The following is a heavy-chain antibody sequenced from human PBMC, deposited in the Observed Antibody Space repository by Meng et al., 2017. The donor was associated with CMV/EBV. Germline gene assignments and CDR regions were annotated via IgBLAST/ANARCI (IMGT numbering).Heavy chain of an antibody. Sequence: ASVKVSCKASGYTFTGYYMYWVRQAPGQGLEWMGWINPNSGGTKYAQKFQGRVTMTRDTSISTAYMEVSRLGSDDTAVYYGARDLGVAGYYYYGMDVWGQGTTVTVSS. D-gene: IGHD3-16*01. V-gene: IGHV1-2*02. CDR2: INPNSGGT. CDR1: GYTFTGYY. CDR3: ARDLGVAGYYYYGMDV. J-gene: IGHJ6*02.